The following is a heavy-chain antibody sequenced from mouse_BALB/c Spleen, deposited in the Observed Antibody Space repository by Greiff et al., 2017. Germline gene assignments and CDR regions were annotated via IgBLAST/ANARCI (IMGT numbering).Heavy chain of an antibody. V-gene: IGHV14-3*02. CDR1: GFNIKDTY. CDR3: ASITTVVATRSY. J-gene: IGHJ3*01. CDR2: IDPANGNT. D-gene: IGHD1-1*01. Sequence: DVQLQESGAELVKPGASVKLSCTASGFNIKDTYMHWVKQRPEQGLEWIGRIDPANGNTKYDPKFQGKATITADTSSNTAYLQLSSLTSEDTAVYYCASITTVVATRSYWGQGTLVTVSA.